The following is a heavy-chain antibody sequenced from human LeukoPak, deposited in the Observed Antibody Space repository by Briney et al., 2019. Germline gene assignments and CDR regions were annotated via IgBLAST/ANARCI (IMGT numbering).Heavy chain of an antibody. V-gene: IGHV4-30-4*01. D-gene: IGHD2-15*01. Sequence: SETLSLTCTVSGGSISSGDYYWSWIRQPPGKGLEWIGYIYYSGSTYYNPSLKSRVTISVDTSKNQFSLKLSSVTAADTAVYYCAREIVVVVAATRDLNWFDPWGQGTLVTVSS. CDR1: GGSISSGDYY. CDR3: AREIVVVVAATRDLNWFDP. J-gene: IGHJ5*02. CDR2: IYYSGST.